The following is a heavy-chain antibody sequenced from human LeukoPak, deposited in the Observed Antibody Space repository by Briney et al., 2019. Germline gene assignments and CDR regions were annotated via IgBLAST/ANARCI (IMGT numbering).Heavy chain of an antibody. CDR2: IIGDGGIT. D-gene: IGHD3-22*01. CDR1: GFTFDDYA. CDR3: AKVLGYYDSSGYYQEGGFDY. J-gene: IGHJ4*02. V-gene: IGHV3-43*02. Sequence: GGSLRLSCAASGFTFDDYAMHWVRQAPGKGLEWVSLIIGDGGITYYADSVKGRFTISRDNSKNSLYLQMNSLRTEDTALYYCAKVLGYYDSSGYYQEGGFDYWGQGTLVTVSS.